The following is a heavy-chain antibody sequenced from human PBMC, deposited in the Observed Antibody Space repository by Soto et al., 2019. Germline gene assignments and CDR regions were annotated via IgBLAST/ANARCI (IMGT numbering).Heavy chain of an antibody. CDR3: ARCYPRHYQGAGRECKPGGQKTCDQVGRDG. D-gene: IGHD1-26*01. J-gene: IGHJ6*02. V-gene: IGHV4-38-2*01. Sequence: SETLSLTCSVSGYSISSGYYWCWILQPPGTGLEWIGSIYHSGSTYYTPSLKSRVTISVDTSKNQFSLKLSSVTAADTAVYYCARCYPRHYQGAGRECKPGGQKTCDQVGRDGWSLRRTVSASS. CDR1: GYSISSGYY. CDR2: IYHSGST.